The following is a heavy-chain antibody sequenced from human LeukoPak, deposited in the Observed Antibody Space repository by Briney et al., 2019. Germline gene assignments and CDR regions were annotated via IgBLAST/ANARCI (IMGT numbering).Heavy chain of an antibody. CDR2: INPNSGDT. CDR3: ARSDYYYYYMDV. CDR1: GYIFTGYY. J-gene: IGHJ6*03. V-gene: IGHV1-2*02. Sequence: ASVKVSCKASGYIFTGYYMHWVRQAPGQGLEWVAWINPNSGDTNYAQKIQGRGTMTRDTSIRPAYMELSRLRSADTAVYYCARSDYYYYYMDVWGKGTTVTVSS.